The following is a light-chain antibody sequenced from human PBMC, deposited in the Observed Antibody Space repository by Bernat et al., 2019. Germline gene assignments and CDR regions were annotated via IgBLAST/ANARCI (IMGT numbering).Light chain of an antibody. CDR3: SSYTTSTTPLV. V-gene: IGLV2-14*03. J-gene: IGLJ3*02. Sequence: QSVLTQPASVSGSLGQSITIACTGTSSDIGGSDSVSWYQHHPGKAPKLMIYDVNNRPSGVSDRFSGSKSGNTASLTISGLQAEDEADYYCSSYTTSTTPLVFGGGTELTVL. CDR2: DVN. CDR1: SSDIGGSDS.